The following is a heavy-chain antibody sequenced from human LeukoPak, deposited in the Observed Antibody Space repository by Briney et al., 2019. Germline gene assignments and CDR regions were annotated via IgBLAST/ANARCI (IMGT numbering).Heavy chain of an antibody. CDR1: GGSISSYY. V-gene: IGHV4-59*01. CDR3: AKGGYDILTGYPVYYYYGMDV. Sequence: SETLSLTCTVSGGSISSYYWSWIRQPPGKGLEWIGYIYYSGSTNYNPSLKSRVTISVDTSKNQFSLKLSSVTAADTAVYYCAKGGYDILTGYPVYYYYGMDVWGQGTTVTVSS. J-gene: IGHJ6*02. CDR2: IYYSGST. D-gene: IGHD3-9*01.